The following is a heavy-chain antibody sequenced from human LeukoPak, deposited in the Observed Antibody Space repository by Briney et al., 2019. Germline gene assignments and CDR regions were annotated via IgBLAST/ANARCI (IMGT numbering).Heavy chain of an antibody. V-gene: IGHV3-30-3*01. D-gene: IGHD3-3*01. CDR3: ARAGGGSGYYNYYFDY. CDR1: GFTFSSYA. Sequence: HSGGSLRLSCAASGFTFSSYAMHWVRQAPGKGLEWVAVISYDGSNKYYADSVKGRFTISRDNSKNTLYLQMSSLRSEDTAVYYCARAGGGSGYYNYYFDYWGQGTLVTVSS. CDR2: ISYDGSNK. J-gene: IGHJ4*02.